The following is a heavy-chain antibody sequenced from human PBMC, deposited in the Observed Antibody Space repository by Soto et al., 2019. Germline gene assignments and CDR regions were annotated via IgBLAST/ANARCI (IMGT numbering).Heavy chain of an antibody. CDR1: GYTLTELS. D-gene: IGHD3-22*01. Sequence: ASVKVSCKVSGYTLTELSMHWVRQAPGKGLEWMGGFDPEDGETIYAQKFQGRVTMTEDTSTDTAYMELSSLRSEDTAVYYCATGNYDSSGPRPYFDYWGQGTLVTVSS. J-gene: IGHJ4*02. CDR3: ATGNYDSSGPRPYFDY. CDR2: FDPEDGET. V-gene: IGHV1-24*01.